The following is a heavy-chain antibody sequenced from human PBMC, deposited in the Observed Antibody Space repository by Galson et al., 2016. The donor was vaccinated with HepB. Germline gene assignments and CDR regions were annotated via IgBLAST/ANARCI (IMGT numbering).Heavy chain of an antibody. CDR1: GGSISSSGFY. CDR2: IFHSGST. CDR3: ARHKRYFGPLIRGFPFDS. J-gene: IGHJ5*01. D-gene: IGHD3-9*01. V-gene: IGHV4-39*01. Sequence: SETLSLTCTVSGGSISSSGFYWGWIRQTPGKRLEWIGNIFHSGSTYYNPSLESRVTISVDTSKNQFSLKLSSVTAADTAMYYCARHKRYFGPLIRGFPFDSWGQGTLVTVSS.